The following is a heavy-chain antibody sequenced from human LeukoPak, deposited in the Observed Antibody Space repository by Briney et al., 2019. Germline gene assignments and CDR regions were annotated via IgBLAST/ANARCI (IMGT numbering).Heavy chain of an antibody. Sequence: GSLRLSCTGSGFTFSNFKMNWVRQGPGPGLGWIFPISSGSKTIYYADSVKGRFTISRDDAKNSLYLQMNGLSAEDTAVYYCAKTPLYYSYFYMDVWGKGTSVIVSS. V-gene: IGHV3-48*01. CDR3: AKTPLYYSYFYMDV. CDR2: ISSGSKTI. J-gene: IGHJ6*03. CDR1: GFTFSNFK.